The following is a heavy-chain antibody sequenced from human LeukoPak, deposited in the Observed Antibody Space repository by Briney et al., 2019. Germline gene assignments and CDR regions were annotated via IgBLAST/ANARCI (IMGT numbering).Heavy chain of an antibody. CDR2: INPYSGDT. CDR1: RYSFTGYY. D-gene: IGHD5-24*01. CDR3: ARDRRRWLQSGYYFDY. Sequence: GASVKVSCKASRYSFTGYYIDWVRQAPGRGLAWMGWINPYSGDTTYAQKFQGRLTLTRDTSISTAYMELSRLRSDDTAVYYCARDRRRWLQSGYYFDYWGQGTLVTVSS. V-gene: IGHV1-2*02. J-gene: IGHJ4*02.